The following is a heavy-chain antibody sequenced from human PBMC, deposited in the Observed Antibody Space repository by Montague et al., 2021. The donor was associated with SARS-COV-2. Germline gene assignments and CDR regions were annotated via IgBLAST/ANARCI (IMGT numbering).Heavy chain of an antibody. D-gene: IGHD3-10*01. CDR2: MFRGGSK. V-gene: IGHV3-66*02. CDR3: AREAGGARGVLGPLLYHGMDV. J-gene: IGHJ6*02. Sequence: SLRLSCAAAGLTVTTNYMSWVRQAPGKRLEWVSLMFRGGSKYYADSVKGRFIISRDDSKNTLYLEMNSLRDEDTAVYYCAREAGGARGVLGPLLYHGMDVWGQGTAVIVSS. CDR1: GLTVTTNY.